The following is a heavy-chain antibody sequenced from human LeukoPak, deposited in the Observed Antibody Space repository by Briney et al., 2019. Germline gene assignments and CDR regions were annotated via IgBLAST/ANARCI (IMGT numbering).Heavy chain of an antibody. J-gene: IGHJ4*02. CDR1: GFTFSSYA. CDR3: AKGIDIVVVPAAILDF. D-gene: IGHD2-2*01. CDR2: ISGSGGST. V-gene: IGHV3-23*01. Sequence: GGSLRLSCAASGFTFSSYAMSWVRQAPGKGLEWVSAISGSGGSTYYADSVKGRFTISRDNSKNTLYLQMNSLRAEDTAVYYCAKGIDIVVVPAAILDFWVEGTLVTVSS.